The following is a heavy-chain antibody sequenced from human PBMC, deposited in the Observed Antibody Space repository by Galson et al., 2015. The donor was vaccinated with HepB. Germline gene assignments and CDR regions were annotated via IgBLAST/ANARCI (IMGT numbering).Heavy chain of an antibody. CDR2: IWHDGSQK. J-gene: IGHJ6*02. V-gene: IGHV3-33*01. CDR3: ARDGTFYDHWSGTAFYHYSGLDV. CDR1: GFSFSNYA. D-gene: IGHD3-3*01. Sequence: SLRLSCAASGFSFSNYAIYWVRQAPGKGLEWVALIWHDGSQKYYADSLKGRFTTSRDNYENTVFLEMKNLRAEDTAIYYCARDGTFYDHWSGTAFYHYSGLDVWGQGTTVTVSS.